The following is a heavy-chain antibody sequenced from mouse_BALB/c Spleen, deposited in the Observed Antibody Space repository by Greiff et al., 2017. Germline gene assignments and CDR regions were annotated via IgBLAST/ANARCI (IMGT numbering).Heavy chain of an antibody. J-gene: IGHJ2*01. V-gene: IGHV14-4*02. CDR3: NAKGYGNYGY. CDR1: GFNIKDYY. D-gene: IGHD2-1*01. Sequence: LVESGAELVRSGASVKLSCTASGFNIKDYYMHWVKQRPEQGLEWIGWIDPENGDTEYAPKFQGKATMTADTSSNTAYLQLSSLTSEDTAVYYCNAKGYGNYGYWGQGTTLTVSS. CDR2: IDPENGDT.